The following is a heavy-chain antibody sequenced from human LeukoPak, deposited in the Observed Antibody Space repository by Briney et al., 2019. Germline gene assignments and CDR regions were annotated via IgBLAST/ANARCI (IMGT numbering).Heavy chain of an antibody. CDR3: ARGGTTIFGVVNLHWFDP. J-gene: IGHJ5*02. CDR2: IIPIFGTA. D-gene: IGHD3-3*01. V-gene: IGHV1-69*01. CDR1: GGTFSSYA. Sequence: ASVKVSCKASGGTFSSYAISWVRQAPGQGLEWMGGIIPIFGTANYAQKFQGRVTITADESTSTAYMELSSLRSEDTAVYYCARGGTTIFGVVNLHWFDPWGQETLVTVSS.